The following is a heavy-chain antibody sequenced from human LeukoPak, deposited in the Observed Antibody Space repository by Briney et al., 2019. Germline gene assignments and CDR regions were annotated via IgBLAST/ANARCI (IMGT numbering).Heavy chain of an antibody. CDR1: GFIFSSYG. J-gene: IGHJ4*02. Sequence: GGSLRLSCAASGFIFSSYGMHWVRQAPGKGLEWVAFIRYDGSNKYYADSVKGRFTISRDNSKNTMNLQMNGLRTEDTAVYYCALQTYWGQGTLVTVSS. CDR3: ALQTY. CDR2: IRYDGSNK. V-gene: IGHV3-30*02.